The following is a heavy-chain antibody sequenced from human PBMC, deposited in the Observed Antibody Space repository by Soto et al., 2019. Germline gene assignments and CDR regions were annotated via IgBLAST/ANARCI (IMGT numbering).Heavy chain of an antibody. J-gene: IGHJ4*02. Sequence: EVQLLESGGGLVQPGGSLRLSCAAYGFTFSTYTMNWVRQAPGKGLEWVSVISGSGGSPSYADSVQGRFTISRDNPKNTLYLQMSSLRVEATAMYYCAKARCSTTSCYVPDYWGQGTLVTVSS. CDR3: AKARCSTTSCYVPDY. D-gene: IGHD2-2*01. CDR1: GFTFSTYT. CDR2: ISGSGGSP. V-gene: IGHV3-23*01.